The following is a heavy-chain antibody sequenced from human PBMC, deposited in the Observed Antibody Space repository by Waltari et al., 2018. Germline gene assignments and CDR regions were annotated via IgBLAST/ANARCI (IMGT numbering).Heavy chain of an antibody. CDR2: IWYDGSGK. V-gene: IGHV3-33*01. J-gene: IGHJ6*03. CDR3: ARDYPDMDV. Sequence: QVQLVESGGGVVQPGRSLRLSCAASGFSFSSYGIHWVRLAPGKGLEWVAVIWYDGSGKYYVDSVRGRFTISRDNSKNTAYPQMNSLRVEDTAVYYCARDYPDMDVWGKGTTVIVSS. CDR1: GFSFSSYG. D-gene: IGHD3-16*02.